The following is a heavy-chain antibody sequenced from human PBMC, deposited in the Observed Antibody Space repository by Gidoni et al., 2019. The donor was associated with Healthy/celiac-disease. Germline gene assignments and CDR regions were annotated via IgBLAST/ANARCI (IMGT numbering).Heavy chain of an antibody. J-gene: IGHJ5*02. D-gene: IGHD3-22*01. Sequence: EVQLVESGGGLVQPGGSLRLSCAASGFTFSSYSMNWVRQAPGKGLEWVSYISSSSSTIYYADSVKGRFTISRDNAKNSLYLQMNSLRAEDTAVYYCARDKYSSGSFNWFDPWGQGTLVTVSS. CDR1: GFTFSSYS. CDR2: ISSSSSTI. CDR3: ARDKYSSGSFNWFDP. V-gene: IGHV3-48*04.